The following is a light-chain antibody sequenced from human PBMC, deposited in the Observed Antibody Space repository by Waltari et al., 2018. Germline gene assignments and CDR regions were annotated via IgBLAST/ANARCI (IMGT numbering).Light chain of an antibody. CDR3: SSFTLTNTWV. J-gene: IGLJ3*02. CDR2: DVS. Sequence: QPALTQPASVSGSPGQSITISCTGTTSDVGGYDIVSWYQQHPGKAPKLIISDVSDRPSGVSPRFSASNSGITASLTISGLQPEDEATYFCSSFTLTNTWVFGGGTNLTVL. V-gene: IGLV2-14*03. CDR1: TSDVGGYDI.